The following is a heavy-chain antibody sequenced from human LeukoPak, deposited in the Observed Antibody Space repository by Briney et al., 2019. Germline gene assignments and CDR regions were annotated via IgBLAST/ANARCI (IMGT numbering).Heavy chain of an antibody. D-gene: IGHD5-24*01. Sequence: GESLKISCKGSGYSFTSYWVGCVRQMPGKGLEWMGIIYPGDSDTRYSPSFQGQVTISADKSISTAYLQWSSLKASDTAMYYCARRAGYKSQIGQYYFDYWGQGTLVTVSS. CDR3: ARRAGYKSQIGQYYFDY. CDR1: GYSFTSYW. V-gene: IGHV5-51*01. J-gene: IGHJ4*02. CDR2: IYPGDSDT.